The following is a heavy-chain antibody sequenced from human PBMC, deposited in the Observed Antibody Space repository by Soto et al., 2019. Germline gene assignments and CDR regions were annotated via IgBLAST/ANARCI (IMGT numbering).Heavy chain of an antibody. Sequence: QVQLQQWGAGLLKPSETLSLTCAVYGGSFSGYYWSWIRQPPGKGLEWIGEINHSGSTNYNPSLKSRVPISVDTSKNQFSLKLSSVTAADTAVYYCARSSSAVPFWFDPWGQGTLVTVSS. V-gene: IGHV4-34*01. CDR3: ARSSSAVPFWFDP. CDR2: INHSGST. CDR1: GGSFSGYY. D-gene: IGHD1-26*01. J-gene: IGHJ5*02.